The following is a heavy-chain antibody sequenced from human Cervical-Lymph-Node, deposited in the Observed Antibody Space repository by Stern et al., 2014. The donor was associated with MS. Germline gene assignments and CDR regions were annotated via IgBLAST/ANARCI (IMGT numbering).Heavy chain of an antibody. V-gene: IGHV1-69*01. CDR3: ARDAGIAIGDRPGYYFDY. D-gene: IGHD6-13*01. J-gene: IGHJ4*02. Sequence: QMQLVQSGAEVKKPGSSVKVSCKTPGGTLSRYPISWVRQAPGQGLEWMGGVIPIFRTPSYAQKFQGRVTITADDSTSTAYMELSSLRSEDTAVYYCARDAGIAIGDRPGYYFDYWGQGTLVTVSS. CDR1: GGTLSRYP. CDR2: VIPIFRTP.